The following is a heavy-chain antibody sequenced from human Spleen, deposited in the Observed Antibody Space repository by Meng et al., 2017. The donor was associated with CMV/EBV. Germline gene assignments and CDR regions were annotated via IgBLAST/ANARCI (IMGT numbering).Heavy chain of an antibody. J-gene: IGHJ2*01. Sequence: LSWAASGFTFSNYGMHWVRQAPGKGMEWVAVIFYDGSKKYYVDSVKGRFTISRDDSKNTLYLQMDSLRAEDTAVYYCTRDQKSWYFDLWGRGTLVTVSS. CDR2: IFYDGSKK. V-gene: IGHV3-33*01. CDR3: TRDQKSWYFDL. CDR1: GFTFSNYG.